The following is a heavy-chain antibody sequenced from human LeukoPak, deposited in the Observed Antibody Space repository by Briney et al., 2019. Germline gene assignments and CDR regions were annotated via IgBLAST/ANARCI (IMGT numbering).Heavy chain of an antibody. CDR1: GYSISSGYY. V-gene: IGHV4-38-2*01. J-gene: IGHJ6*04. CDR3: ARATDGSGSSSHYYYYYYGMDV. Sequence: SETLSLTCAVSGYSISSGYYWGWIRQPPGKGLEWIGSIYHSGSTYYNPSLKSPVTISVDTSKNQFSLELSSVTAADTAVYYCARATDGSGSSSHYYYYYYGMDVWGKGTTVTVSS. D-gene: IGHD3-10*01. CDR2: IYHSGST.